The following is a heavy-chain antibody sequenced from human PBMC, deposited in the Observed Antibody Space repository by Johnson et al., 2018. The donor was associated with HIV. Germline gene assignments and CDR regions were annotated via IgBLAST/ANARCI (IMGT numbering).Heavy chain of an antibody. CDR3: ARQSATGGPFDI. CDR2: ISSDGSTI. J-gene: IGHJ3*02. D-gene: IGHD3-10*01. V-gene: IGHV3-48*04. Sequence: VQLMESGGGVVQPGRSLRLSCAASGFTFSSYAMSWVRQAPGKGLEWVSYISSDGSTIYYADSMKGRFTISRDNAKNSLYLQMNSLRAEDTAVYYCARQSATGGPFDIWGQGTMVTVSS. CDR1: GFTFSSYA.